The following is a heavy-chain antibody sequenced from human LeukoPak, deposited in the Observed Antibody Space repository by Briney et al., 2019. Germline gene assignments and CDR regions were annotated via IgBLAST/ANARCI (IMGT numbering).Heavy chain of an antibody. CDR1: GFTFDDYA. CDR3: VKGESFASTGTYDY. D-gene: IGHD6-13*01. J-gene: IGHJ4*02. V-gene: IGHV3-9*03. CDR2: ISWNSGSV. Sequence: PGRSLRLSCAASGFTFDDYAMHWVRQLPGKGLEWVSGISWNSGSVGYADSVKGRFTISRDNAKNSLYLQMNSLRAEDMALYYCVKGESFASTGTYDYWGQGTLVTVSS.